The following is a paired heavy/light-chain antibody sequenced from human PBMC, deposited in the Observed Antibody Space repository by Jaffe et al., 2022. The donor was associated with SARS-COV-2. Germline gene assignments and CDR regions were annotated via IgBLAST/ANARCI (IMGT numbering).Light chain of an antibody. Sequence: SYELTQPPSVSVSPGQTASITCSGNKLGNKYVCWYRQKPGQSPVLVIYQDNKRPSGIPERFSGSNSGNTATLTIGGTQTMDEADYYCQAWDSNTVVFGGGTKLTVL. CDR2: QDN. J-gene: IGLJ2*01. V-gene: IGLV3-1*01. CDR3: QAWDSNTVV. CDR1: KLGNKY.
Heavy chain of an antibody. J-gene: IGHJ5*02. V-gene: IGHV4-61*02. Sequence: QVQLQESGPGLVKPSQNLSLACTVSGGSISSGTYYWNWIRQPAGKGLEWIGRISSSGSTDYNPSLKSRVTISLDTSKNQFSLNLNSVTAAETALYYCARGGYTAGWFDPWGQGTLVTVSS. CDR2: ISSSGST. CDR1: GGSISSGTYY. CDR3: ARGGYTAGWFDP. D-gene: IGHD6-13*01.